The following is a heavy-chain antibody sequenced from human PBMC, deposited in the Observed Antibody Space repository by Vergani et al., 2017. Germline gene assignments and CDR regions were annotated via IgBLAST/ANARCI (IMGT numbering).Heavy chain of an antibody. V-gene: IGHV1-46*01. D-gene: IGHD6-13*01. CDR1: GYTFTSNY. Sequence: QVQLVQSGAEVKKPGASVKVSCKASGYTFTSNYMHWVRQAPGQGLEWMGIINSSGGSTSYAQKFQGRVTMTRDTSTSTVYMELSSLRSEDTAVYYCARRGDSGSYVRPQGEYYYYGMDVWGRGTTVTVSS. J-gene: IGHJ6*02. CDR3: ARRGDSGSYVRPQGEYYYYGMDV. CDR2: INSSGGST.